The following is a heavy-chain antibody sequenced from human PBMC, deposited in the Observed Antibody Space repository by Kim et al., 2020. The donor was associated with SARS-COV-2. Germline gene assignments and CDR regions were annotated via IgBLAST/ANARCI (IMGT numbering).Heavy chain of an antibody. CDR2: ISAYNGNT. CDR3: ARDLRGYFDWLLFHFDY. Sequence: ASVKVSCKASGYTFTSYGISWVRQAPGQGLEWMGWISAYNGNTNYAQKLQGRVTMTTDTSTSTAYMELRSLRSDDTAVYYCARDLRGYFDWLLFHFDYWGQGTLVTVSS. CDR1: GYTFTSYG. J-gene: IGHJ4*02. D-gene: IGHD3-9*01. V-gene: IGHV1-18*01.